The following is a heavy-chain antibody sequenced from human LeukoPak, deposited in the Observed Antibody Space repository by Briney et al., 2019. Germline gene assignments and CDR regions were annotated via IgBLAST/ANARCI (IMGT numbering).Heavy chain of an antibody. D-gene: IGHD6-6*01. CDR2: INPNSGGT. V-gene: IGHV1-2*02. CDR3: ARDGAYSSSSSDYYYYYMDV. J-gene: IGHJ6*03. CDR1: GYTFTGYY. Sequence: ASVKVSCKASGYTFTGYYMHWVRQAPGQGLEWMGWINPNSGGTNYAQKFQGRVTMTRDTSISTAYMELSRLRSDDTAVYYCARDGAYSSSSSDYYYYYMDVWGKGTTVTVSS.